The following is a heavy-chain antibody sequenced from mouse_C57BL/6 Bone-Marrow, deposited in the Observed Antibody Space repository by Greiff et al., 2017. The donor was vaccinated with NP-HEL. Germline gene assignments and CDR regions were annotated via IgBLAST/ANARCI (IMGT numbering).Heavy chain of an antibody. J-gene: IGHJ4*01. CDR3: ARKRLLRVMDY. Sequence: VQLQQSGAELARPGASVKLSCKASGYTFTSYGISWVKQRTGQGLEWIGEIYPRSGNTYYNEKFKGKATLTADKSSSTAYMELRSLTSEDSAVYFCARKRLLRVMDYWGQGTSVTVSS. V-gene: IGHV1-81*01. D-gene: IGHD2-3*01. CDR1: GYTFTSYG. CDR2: IYPRSGNT.